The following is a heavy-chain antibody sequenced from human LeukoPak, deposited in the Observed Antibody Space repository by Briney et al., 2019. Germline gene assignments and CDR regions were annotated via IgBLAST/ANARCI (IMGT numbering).Heavy chain of an antibody. J-gene: IGHJ4*02. Sequence: GGSLRLSCAASGFTFSSYWMSWVRQAPGKGLEWVANIKQDGSEKYYVDSVKGRFTISRDNAKDSLYLQMNSLRAEDTALYYCAKDRYYDSSGYLGYWGQGTLVTVSS. V-gene: IGHV3-7*03. CDR3: AKDRYYDSSGYLGY. CDR1: GFTFSSYW. CDR2: IKQDGSEK. D-gene: IGHD3-22*01.